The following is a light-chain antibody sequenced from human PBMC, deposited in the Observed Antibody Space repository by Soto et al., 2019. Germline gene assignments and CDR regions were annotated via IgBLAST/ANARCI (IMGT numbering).Light chain of an antibody. J-gene: IGKJ5*01. V-gene: IGKV3-11*01. CDR1: QSVSSY. Sequence: EIVLTQSPATLSLSPGERATLSCRASQSVSSYLAWYQQKPGQAPRLLIYDASNRATGIPARFSGSGSGTDFTLTISSLEPEDSAVYYCQQRDNWPITFGQGTRLEIK. CDR3: QQRDNWPIT. CDR2: DAS.